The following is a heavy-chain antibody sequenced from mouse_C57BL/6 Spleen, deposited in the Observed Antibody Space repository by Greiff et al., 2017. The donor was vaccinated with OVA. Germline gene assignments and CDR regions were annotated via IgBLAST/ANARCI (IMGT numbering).Heavy chain of an antibody. J-gene: IGHJ3*01. CDR1: GYTFTDYY. CDR3: ASEGFAY. Sequence: VQLKQSGPELVKPGASVKISCKASGYTFTDYYMNWVKQSHGKSLEWIGDINPNNGGTSYNQKFKGKATLTVDKSSSTAYMELRSLTSEDSAVYYCASEGFAYWGQGTLVTVSA. V-gene: IGHV1-26*01. CDR2: INPNNGGT.